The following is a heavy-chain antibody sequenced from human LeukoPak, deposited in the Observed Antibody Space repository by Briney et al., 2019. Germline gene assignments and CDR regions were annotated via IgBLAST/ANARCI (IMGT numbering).Heavy chain of an antibody. CDR2: ISNSGRNT. J-gene: IGHJ4*02. Sequence: GGSLRLSCAASGFTFSSYAMSRVRQAPGKGLEWVSTISNSGRNTFYTDSVKGRFTISRDNSKNTLYLQMNSLRAEDTAVYYCAKGNYYDFWSGYFNEYYFDYWGQGTLVTVSS. CDR3: AKGNYYDFWSGYFNEYYFDY. D-gene: IGHD3-3*01. CDR1: GFTFSSYA. V-gene: IGHV3-23*01.